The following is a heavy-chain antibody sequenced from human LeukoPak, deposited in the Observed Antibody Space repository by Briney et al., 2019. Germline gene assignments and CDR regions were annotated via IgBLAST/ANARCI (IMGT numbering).Heavy chain of an antibody. D-gene: IGHD5-24*01. CDR1: GFTFSGYS. CDR3: TRVGYIDEGIDY. J-gene: IGHJ4*02. V-gene: IGHV3-21*06. CDR2: FGTRSTSI. Sequence: GGSLRLSCTASGFTFSGYSMNWIRQAPGKGLEWVSSFGTRSTSIYHAGSVKGRFAISRDNAKNSLHLQMNSLRAEDTAIYYCTRVGYIDEGIDYWGQGTLVTVSS.